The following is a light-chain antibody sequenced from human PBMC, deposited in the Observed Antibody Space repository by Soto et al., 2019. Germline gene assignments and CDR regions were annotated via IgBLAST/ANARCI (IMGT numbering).Light chain of an antibody. J-gene: IGKJ5*01. CDR2: GAS. V-gene: IGKV1-33*01. Sequence: DIQVTKSPSFLSAPLGDRVTITCRAIHALSSYFAWYHQKPGKAPNLLIYGASKLAKGVTSRFSGSGSGTDFSFIITSLQREDLATYYCQQYYGRPPLTFGQGTRLEIK. CDR1: HALSSY. CDR3: QQYYGRPPLT.